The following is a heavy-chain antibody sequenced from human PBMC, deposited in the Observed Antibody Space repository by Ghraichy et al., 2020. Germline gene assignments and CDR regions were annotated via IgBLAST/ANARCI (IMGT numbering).Heavy chain of an antibody. J-gene: IGHJ1*01. Sequence: SQTLSLTCTVSGGSISSYYWSWIRQPPGKGLEWIGYIYTSGSTNYNPSLKSRVTISVDTSKNQFSLKLSSVTAADTAVYYCARHHYGGKGLFQHWGQGTLVTVSS. V-gene: IGHV4-4*09. CDR3: ARHHYGGKGLFQH. D-gene: IGHD4-23*01. CDR1: GGSISSYY. CDR2: IYTSGST.